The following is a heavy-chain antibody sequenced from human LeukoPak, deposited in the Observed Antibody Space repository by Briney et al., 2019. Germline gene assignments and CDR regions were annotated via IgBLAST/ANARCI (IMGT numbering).Heavy chain of an antibody. CDR3: ATNLIGAGEYFQQ. V-gene: IGHV3-11*01. D-gene: IGHD2/OR15-2a*01. J-gene: IGHJ1*01. CDR2: ISSGGDIM. Sequence: PGGSLRLSCAASGLRFSDYYVSWIRQAPGKGLQWVSYISSGGDIMHYADSVKGRFTSSRDYAKNSGYLEMNSLGAEDTAVYYCATNLIGAGEYFQQWGQGTLVTVSS. CDR1: GLRFSDYY.